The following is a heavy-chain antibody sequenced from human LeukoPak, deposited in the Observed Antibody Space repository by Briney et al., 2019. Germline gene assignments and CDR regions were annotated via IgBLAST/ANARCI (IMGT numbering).Heavy chain of an antibody. Sequence: SETLSLTCTVSGGSISGYNWSWIRQPAGKGLEWIGRIYTSGTTNYNPSLTSRVTMSVDTSKNQFSLKLSSMTAADTAVYYCARRSYDWYFDLWGRGTLVTVSS. D-gene: IGHD3-3*01. CDR1: GGSISGYN. J-gene: IGHJ2*01. CDR2: IYTSGTT. V-gene: IGHV4-4*07. CDR3: ARRSYDWYFDL.